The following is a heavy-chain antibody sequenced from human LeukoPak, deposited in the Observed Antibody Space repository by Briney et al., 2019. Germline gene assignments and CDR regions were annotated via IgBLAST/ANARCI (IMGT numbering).Heavy chain of an antibody. CDR1: GFTFSSYS. V-gene: IGHV3-48*02. J-gene: IGHJ4*02. D-gene: IGHD3-22*01. CDR3: ARDAQLSYYYDSSSYFDY. CDR2: ISSSSSTI. Sequence: PGGSLRLSCAASGFTFSSYSMNWVRQAPGKGLEWVSYISSSSSTIYYADSVKGRFTISRDNAKNSLYLQMNSLRDEDTAVYYCARDAQLSYYYDSSSYFDYWGQGTLVTVSS.